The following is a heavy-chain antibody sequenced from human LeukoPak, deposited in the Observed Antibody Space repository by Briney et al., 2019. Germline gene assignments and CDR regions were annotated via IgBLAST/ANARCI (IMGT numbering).Heavy chain of an antibody. CDR2: INPNSGGT. V-gene: IGHV1-2*02. Sequence: ASVKVSCKASGGTFSSYAITWVRQDPGQGLEWMGWINPNSGGTNYAQKFQGRVTMTRDTSISTAYMELSRLRSDDTAVYYCARAAGDSSGYYKYYFDYWGQGTLVTVSS. J-gene: IGHJ4*02. CDR3: ARAAGDSSGYYKYYFDY. CDR1: GGTFSSYA. D-gene: IGHD3-22*01.